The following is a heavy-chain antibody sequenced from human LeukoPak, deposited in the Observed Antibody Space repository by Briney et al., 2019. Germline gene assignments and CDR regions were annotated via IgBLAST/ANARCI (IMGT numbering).Heavy chain of an antibody. CDR2: INQDGSQK. J-gene: IGHJ3*02. CDR3: VSGGEMGSHAFDI. CDR1: GFTFSSHW. D-gene: IGHD3-16*01. V-gene: IGHV3-7*01. Sequence: PGGSLRLSCAGSGFTFSSHWIGWVRQAPGKGLEWVAHINQDGSQKYYVDSVEGRFAISRDNAKNSLYLQMSSLRAEDTAVYYCVSGGEMGSHAFDIWGQGTMVTVSS.